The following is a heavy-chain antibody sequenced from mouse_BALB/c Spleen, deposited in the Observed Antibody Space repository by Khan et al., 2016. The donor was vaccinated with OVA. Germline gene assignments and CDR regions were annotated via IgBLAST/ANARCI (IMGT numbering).Heavy chain of an antibody. Sequence: VQLQQSGPELMKPGASVKISCKASGYSFTNYYIHWVKQSHGQSLEWLGYIDPFNGGTTYNQKFKGTATLTVDKSSSTAYMHLNNLTSEDSAVSYCTRLGTTCWFTYWGQGTLVTVSA. CDR1: GYSFTNYY. J-gene: IGHJ3*01. CDR3: TRLGTTCWFTY. CDR2: IDPFNGGT. D-gene: IGHD2-13*01. V-gene: IGHV1S135*01.